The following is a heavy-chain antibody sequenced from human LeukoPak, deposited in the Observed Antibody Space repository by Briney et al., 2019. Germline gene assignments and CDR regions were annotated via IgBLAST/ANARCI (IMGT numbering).Heavy chain of an antibody. D-gene: IGHD3-22*01. CDR1: GFTFSSYW. J-gene: IGHJ4*02. CDR2: INTDGSGT. Sequence: GGSLRLSCAASGFTFSSYWMHWVRQAPGKGLVWVSRINTDGSGTNSADSVKGRFTISRDNAKNTLYLQMNSLRAEDTAVYYCARQYYHDSSGYPFDYWGQGTLITVSS. CDR3: ARQYYHDSSGYPFDY. V-gene: IGHV3-74*01.